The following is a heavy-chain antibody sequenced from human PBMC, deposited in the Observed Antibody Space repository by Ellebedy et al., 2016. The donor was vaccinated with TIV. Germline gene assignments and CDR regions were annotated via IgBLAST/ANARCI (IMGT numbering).Heavy chain of an antibody. J-gene: IGHJ4*02. V-gene: IGHV4-39*02. CDR3: ARLGLVSANGPVDY. D-gene: IGHD2-21*02. Sequence: MPSETLSLTCTVSGGSISGSHYFWGWIRLPPGKGLEWVGSVFHTGSTYSHPSLKSRVVMSVDTSKNHFSLTLSSVTAADTAIYYCARLGLVSANGPVDYWGQGALVTVSS. CDR2: VFHTGST. CDR1: GGSISGSHYF.